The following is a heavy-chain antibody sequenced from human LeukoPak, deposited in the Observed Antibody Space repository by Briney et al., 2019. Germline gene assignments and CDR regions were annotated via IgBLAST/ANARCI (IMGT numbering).Heavy chain of an antibody. V-gene: IGHV4-38-2*01. CDR3: ARQFDSYFYYYLDV. Sequence: SETLSLTCAVSGHPINSAYYWVWIRQPPGKGLEWIGSLYHPDSTYYNPSLESRVTMSVDTSRNQFSLKLSFVTAADTAVYYCARQFDSYFYYYLDVWGTGTTVTVSS. J-gene: IGHJ6*03. D-gene: IGHD3-10*01. CDR1: GHPINSAYY. CDR2: LYHPDST.